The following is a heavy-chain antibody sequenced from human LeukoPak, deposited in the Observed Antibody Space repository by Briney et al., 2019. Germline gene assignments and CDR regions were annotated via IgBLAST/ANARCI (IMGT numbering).Heavy chain of an antibody. CDR3: ARLLYGSGSPPLY. CDR2: ISAYNGNT. J-gene: IGHJ4*02. D-gene: IGHD3-10*01. Sequence: ASVKVSCKTSGYTFISYFMNWVRQAPGQGLEWMGWISAYNGNTNYAQKLQGRVTMTTDTSTSTAYMELRSLRSDDTAVYYCARLLYGSGSPPLYWGQGTLVTVSS. CDR1: GYTFISYF. V-gene: IGHV1-18*04.